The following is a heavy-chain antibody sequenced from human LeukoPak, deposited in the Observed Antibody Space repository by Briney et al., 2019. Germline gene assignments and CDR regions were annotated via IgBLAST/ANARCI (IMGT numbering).Heavy chain of an antibody. CDR2: INPNSGGT. CDR3: ARGEGFYYDSSGYPPDAFDI. V-gene: IGHV1-2*02. CDR1: GYTFTGYY. J-gene: IGHJ3*02. D-gene: IGHD3-22*01. Sequence: ASVKVSCKASGYTFTGYYMHWVRQAPGEGLEWMGWINPNSGGTNYAQKFQGRVTMTRDTSISTAYMELSRLRSDDTAVYYCARGEGFYYDSSGYPPDAFDIWGQGTMVTVSS.